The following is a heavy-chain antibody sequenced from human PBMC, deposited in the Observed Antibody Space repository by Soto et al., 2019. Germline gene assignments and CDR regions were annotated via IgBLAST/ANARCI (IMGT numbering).Heavy chain of an antibody. D-gene: IGHD3-10*02. Sequence: EVQLVEYGGGLVKTGGSLRLSCTASGFSVSDHFMDWVRQTPGKGLEWLGQITNRATGDTTFYAASVKGRFTVSKDESRNSEHLQMNSLKTEDTAVYYCASSITQMFTDWGQRTLVAVAS. V-gene: IGHV3-72*01. CDR3: ASSITQMFTD. CDR2: ITNRATGDTT. J-gene: IGHJ4*02. CDR1: GFSVSDHF.